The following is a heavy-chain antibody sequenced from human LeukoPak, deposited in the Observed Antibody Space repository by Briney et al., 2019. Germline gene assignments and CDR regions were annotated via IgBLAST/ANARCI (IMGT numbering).Heavy chain of an antibody. V-gene: IGHV4-39*07. J-gene: IGHJ6*04. CDR3: ARRDCSSTSCAGMDV. D-gene: IGHD2-2*01. CDR2: IYYSGST. Sequence: PSETLSLTCTVSGGSISSSSYYWGWIRQPPGKGLEWIGSIYYSGSTYYNPSLKSRVTISVDTSKNQFSLKLSSVTAADTAVYYCARRDCSSTSCAGMDVWGKGTTVTVSS. CDR1: GGSISSSSYY.